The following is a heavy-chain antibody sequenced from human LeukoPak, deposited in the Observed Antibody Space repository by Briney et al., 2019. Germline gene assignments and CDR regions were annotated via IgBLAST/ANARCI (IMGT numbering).Heavy chain of an antibody. Sequence: GGSLRLSCAASGFTFSSYAMSWVRQAPGKGLEWVSAISGSGGSTYYADSVKGRFTISRDNSKNTLYLQMNSLRAEDTAVYYCARDVAGSSSSVYDAFDIWGQGTMVTVSS. D-gene: IGHD6-6*01. V-gene: IGHV3-23*01. CDR3: ARDVAGSSSSVYDAFDI. J-gene: IGHJ3*02. CDR2: ISGSGGST. CDR1: GFTFSSYA.